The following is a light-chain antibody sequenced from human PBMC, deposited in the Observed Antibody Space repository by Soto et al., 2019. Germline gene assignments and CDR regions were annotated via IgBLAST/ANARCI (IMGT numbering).Light chain of an antibody. Sequence: QSALTQPASVSGSPGQSITISCTGTSSDVGVYNYVSWYQQHPGKAPKVMIYEVSNRPSGVSNRFSGSKSGNTASLTISGLQAEDEADYYCSSYTRSSTWVFGGGTKVTVL. J-gene: IGLJ3*02. V-gene: IGLV2-14*01. CDR2: EVS. CDR3: SSYTRSSTWV. CDR1: SSDVGVYNY.